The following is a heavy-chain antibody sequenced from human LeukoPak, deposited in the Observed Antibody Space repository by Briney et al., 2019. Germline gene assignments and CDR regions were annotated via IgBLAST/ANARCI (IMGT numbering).Heavy chain of an antibody. Sequence: SQTLSLTCTVSGNSISTGNYYWSWIRQPPGTGLEWIGYIYYSGSTYCNPSLKSRVTISVDTSKNQFSLKLSSVTAEDTAVYYCAHTKSNSDDYWGQGTLVTVSS. CDR2: IYYSGST. CDR1: GNSISTGNYY. V-gene: IGHV4-31*03. J-gene: IGHJ4*02. CDR3: AHTKSNSDDY. D-gene: IGHD4-23*01.